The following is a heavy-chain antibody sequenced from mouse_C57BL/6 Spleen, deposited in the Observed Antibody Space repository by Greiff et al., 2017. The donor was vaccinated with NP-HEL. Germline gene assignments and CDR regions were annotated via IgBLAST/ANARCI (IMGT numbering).Heavy chain of an antibody. CDR1: GYTFTSYW. CDR3: ARESGSYAMDY. CDR2: IDPNSGGT. Sequence: QVQLQQPGAELVKPGASVKLSCKASGYTFTSYWMHWVKQRPGRGLEWIGRIDPNSGGTKYNEKFKSKATLTADKSSSTAYMQRSSLTSEEAAVYFCARESGSYAMDYWGQGTSVTVSS. J-gene: IGHJ4*01. D-gene: IGHD1-3*01. V-gene: IGHV1-62-3*01.